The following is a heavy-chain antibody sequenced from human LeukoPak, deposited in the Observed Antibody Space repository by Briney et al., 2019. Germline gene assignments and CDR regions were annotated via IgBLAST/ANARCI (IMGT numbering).Heavy chain of an antibody. CDR1: GGSISSYY. CDR3: ARTDSSGWYVFDY. D-gene: IGHD6-19*01. J-gene: IGHJ4*02. V-gene: IGHV4-59*01. Sequence: SETLSLTCTVAGGSISSYYGSWIRQPPGKGLEWIGHIHYSGSTNHNPSLKGRVTISVDTSKNQFSLKLSSVTAADTAVYYCARTDSSGWYVFDYWGQGTLVTVSS. CDR2: IHYSGST.